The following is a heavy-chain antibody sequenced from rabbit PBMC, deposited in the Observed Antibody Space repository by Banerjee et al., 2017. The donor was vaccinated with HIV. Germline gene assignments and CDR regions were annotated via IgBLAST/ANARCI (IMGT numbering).Heavy chain of an antibody. CDR3: ARGDGGSPGYGSNNL. D-gene: IGHD7-1*01. V-gene: IGHV1S40*01. J-gene: IGHJ4*01. Sequence: QSLEESGGDLVKPGASLTLTCTASGFSFSSSYYMCWVRQAPGKGLEWIACIYAGSSGSTYYASWAKGRFTISKTSSTTVTLQMTSLTAADTATYFCARGDGGSPGYGSNNLWGQGTLVTIS. CDR1: GFSFSSSYY. CDR2: IYAGSSGST.